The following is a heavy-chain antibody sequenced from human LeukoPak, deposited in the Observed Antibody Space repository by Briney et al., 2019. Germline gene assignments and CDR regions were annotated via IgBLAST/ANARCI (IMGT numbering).Heavy chain of an antibody. Sequence: PGGSLRLSCAASGFTFSSYGMHWVRQAPGKGLEWVAFIRYDGSNKYYADSVKGRFTISRDNSKNTLYLQMNSLRAEDTAVYYCSKVRPLNALWSGYYSSDYYYYMDVWGKGTTVTVSS. CDR2: IRYDGSNK. J-gene: IGHJ6*03. D-gene: IGHD3-3*01. V-gene: IGHV3-30*02. CDR1: GFTFSSYG. CDR3: SKVRPLNALWSGYYSSDYYYYMDV.